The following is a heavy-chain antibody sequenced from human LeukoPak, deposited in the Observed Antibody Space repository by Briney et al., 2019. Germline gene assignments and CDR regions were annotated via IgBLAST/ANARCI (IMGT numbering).Heavy chain of an antibody. Sequence: ASVKVSCKASGYTFSSYAISWVRQAPGQGLEWMGWINAYNGNTNYAQKLQGRVTMTTDTSTSTAYMELRSLRSDDTAVYYCARDPSMVRGISLGIRFDPWGQGTLVTVSS. CDR3: ARDPSMVRGISLGIRFDP. V-gene: IGHV1-18*01. J-gene: IGHJ5*02. CDR2: INAYNGNT. CDR1: GYTFSSYA. D-gene: IGHD3-10*01.